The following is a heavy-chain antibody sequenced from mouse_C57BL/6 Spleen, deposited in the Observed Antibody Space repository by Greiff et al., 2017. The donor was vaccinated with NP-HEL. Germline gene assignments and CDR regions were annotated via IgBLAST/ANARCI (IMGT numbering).Heavy chain of an antibody. CDR3: ARPPYYDYDAGYAMDY. CDR1: GYAFSSYW. Sequence: LVESGAELVKPGASVKISCKASGYAFSSYWMNWVKQRPGKGLEWIGQIYPGDGDTNYNGKFKGKATLTADKSSSTAYMQLSSLTSEDSAVYFCARPPYYDYDAGYAMDYWGQGTSVTVSS. D-gene: IGHD2-4*01. V-gene: IGHV1-80*01. CDR2: IYPGDGDT. J-gene: IGHJ4*01.